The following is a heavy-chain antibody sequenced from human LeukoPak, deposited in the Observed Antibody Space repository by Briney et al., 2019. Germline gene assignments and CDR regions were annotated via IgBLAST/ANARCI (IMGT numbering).Heavy chain of an antibody. CDR1: GFTFSGYD. CDR2: ISSSGSTL. V-gene: IGHV3-48*03. Sequence: GGSLRLSCAASGFTFSGYDMNWVRQAPGKGLEWISYISSSGSTLYYTDSVKGRFTISRDNAKNSPYLQMNSLRAEDTAVYYCARVGLGSYYNIDQWGQGTPVSVSS. D-gene: IGHD3-10*01. J-gene: IGHJ4*02. CDR3: ARVGLGSYYNIDQ.